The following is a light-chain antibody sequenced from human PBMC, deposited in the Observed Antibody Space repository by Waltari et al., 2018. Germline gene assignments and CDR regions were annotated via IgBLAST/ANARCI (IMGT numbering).Light chain of an antibody. CDR1: NSDIGYYNY. Sequence: QSALTQPASVSGSPGQSITISCTGTNSDIGYYNYFSWYQQYPGKAPKPMIFDVTRWPSGVSHRFSGSKSGNTASLTISGLQAEDEADYFCAAYTSTNTVIFGVGTKVTVL. CDR2: DVT. V-gene: IGLV2-14*01. J-gene: IGLJ2*01. CDR3: AAYTSTNTVI.